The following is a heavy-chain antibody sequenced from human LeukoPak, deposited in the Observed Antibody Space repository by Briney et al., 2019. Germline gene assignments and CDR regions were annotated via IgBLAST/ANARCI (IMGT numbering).Heavy chain of an antibody. V-gene: IGHV4-38-2*02. CDR2: IYTSGST. CDR3: ARSPMVRGVIKNYYYMDV. D-gene: IGHD3-10*01. CDR1: GYSISSGYY. Sequence: SETLSLTCTVSGYSISSGYYWGWIRQPPGKGLEWIGRIYTSGSTNYNPSLKSRVTMSVDTSKNQFSLKLSSVTAADTAVYYCARSPMVRGVIKNYYYMDVWGKGTTVTISS. J-gene: IGHJ6*03.